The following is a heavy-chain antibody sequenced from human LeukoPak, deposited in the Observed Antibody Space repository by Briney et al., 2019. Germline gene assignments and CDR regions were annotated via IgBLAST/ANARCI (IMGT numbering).Heavy chain of an antibody. D-gene: IGHD3-10*02. CDR3: ARGLFPP. CDR1: GGSFSGYY. V-gene: IGHV4-34*01. J-gene: IGHJ5*02. CDR2: INHSGST. Sequence: PSETLPLTCAVYGGSFSGYYWSWIRQPPGKGLEWIGEINHSGSTNYNPSLKSRVTISVDTSKNQFSLKLSSVTAADTAVYYCARGLFPPWGQGTLVTVSS.